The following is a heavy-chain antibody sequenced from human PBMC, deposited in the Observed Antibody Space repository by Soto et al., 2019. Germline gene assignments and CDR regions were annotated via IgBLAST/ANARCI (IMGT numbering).Heavy chain of an antibody. CDR2: ISSSGSTI. CDR3: ARDSSRIAAAAHYYYYGMDV. D-gene: IGHD6-13*01. V-gene: IGHV3-11*01. CDR1: GFTFSDYY. J-gene: IGHJ6*02. Sequence: QVQLVESGGGLVKPGGSLRLSCAASGFTFSDYYRSWIRQAPGKGLEWVSYISSSGSTIYYADSVKGRFTISRDNAKNSLYLQMNSLRAEDTAVYYCARDSSRIAAAAHYYYYGMDVWGQGTTVTVSS.